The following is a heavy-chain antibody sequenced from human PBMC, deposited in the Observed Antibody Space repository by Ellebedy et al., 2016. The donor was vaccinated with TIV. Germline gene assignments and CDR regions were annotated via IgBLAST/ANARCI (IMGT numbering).Heavy chain of an antibody. J-gene: IGHJ5*02. D-gene: IGHD2-15*01. CDR3: ARDPLNHCSGGRCYSGTWYDP. V-gene: IGHV1-2*02. CDR1: GYTFTGSY. CDR2: IEPNSGGT. Sequence: ASVKVSCKASGYTFTGSYMHWMRQAPGQGLEWMGWIEPNSGGTNYAQNFQGRVTMTRYTSTSTAYMELRSLRSDDTAVYYCARDPLNHCSGGRCYSGTWYDPWGQGTLVTVSS.